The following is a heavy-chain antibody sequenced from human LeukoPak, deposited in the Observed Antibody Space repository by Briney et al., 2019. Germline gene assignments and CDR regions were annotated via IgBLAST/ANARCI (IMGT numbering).Heavy chain of an antibody. CDR2: INHSGST. D-gene: IGHD2-2*01. V-gene: IGHV4-34*01. J-gene: IGHJ6*02. CDR3: ASSSGSTSYYYYGMDV. Sequence: SETLSLTCAVYGGSFSGYYCSWIRQPPGKGLEWIGEINHSGSTNYNPSLKSRVTISVDTSKNQFSLKLSSVTAADTAVYCCASSSGSTSYYYYGMDVWGQGTTVTVSS. CDR1: GGSFSGYY.